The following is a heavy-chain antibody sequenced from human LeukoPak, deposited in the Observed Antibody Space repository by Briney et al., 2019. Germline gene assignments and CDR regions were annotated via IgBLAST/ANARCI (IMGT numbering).Heavy chain of an antibody. J-gene: IGHJ4*02. CDR2: IYYSGST. D-gene: IGHD1-26*01. Sequence: SETLSLTCTVPVVPLSRGAYYCSWIRQHPGKGLEWIGHIYYSGSTYYNPSLKGRVTISVDTSKNQFSLKMSSVTDADTAVYYCASDKGLAYGRWYLDYWGQGTLVTVSS. V-gene: IGHV4-31*03. CDR1: VVPLSRGAYY. CDR3: ASDKGLAYGRWYLDY.